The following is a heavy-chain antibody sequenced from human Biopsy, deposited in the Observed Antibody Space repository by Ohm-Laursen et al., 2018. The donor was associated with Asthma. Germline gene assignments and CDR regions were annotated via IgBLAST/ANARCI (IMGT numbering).Heavy chain of an antibody. J-gene: IGHJ1*01. CDR3: ARGVVYGGDSYAEYFQH. D-gene: IGHD4-23*01. Sequence: GTLSLTCTVSGDSISSYHWSWIRQPPGKGLEGIGYVFYGGATNYNPYLKSRVTISVDTSKNQFFLRLSSVTAADTAVYYCARGVVYGGDSYAEYFQHWGQGTLVTVSS. CDR1: GDSISSYH. CDR2: VFYGGAT. V-gene: IGHV4-59*01.